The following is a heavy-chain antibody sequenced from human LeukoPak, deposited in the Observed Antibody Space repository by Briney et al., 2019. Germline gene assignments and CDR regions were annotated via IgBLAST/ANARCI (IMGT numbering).Heavy chain of an antibody. CDR3: ARVANSYDGSGHWDY. V-gene: IGHV1-18*01. D-gene: IGHD3-22*01. CDR2: ISAYNGIT. J-gene: IGHJ4*02. Sequence: ASVKVSCKTSGYTFISHDITWVRQAPGQGLEWMGWISAYNGITNYAQKLQGRVTMTTDTLTSTAYMELRSLRSDDTAVYYCARVANSYDGSGHWDYWGRGTLVTVSS. CDR1: GYTFISHD.